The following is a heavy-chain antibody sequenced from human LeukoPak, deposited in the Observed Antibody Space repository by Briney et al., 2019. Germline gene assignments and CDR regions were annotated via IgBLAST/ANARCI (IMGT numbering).Heavy chain of an antibody. Sequence: GGSLRLSCAASGFTFSSYAMSWVRQAPGKGLEWVSAISGSGGSTYYADSVKGRFTISRDNSKNTLYLQMNSLRAEDTAVYYCARNPSGERVYYFDYGGQGTLVTVSS. J-gene: IGHJ4*02. V-gene: IGHV3-23*01. CDR3: ARNPSGERVYYFDY. D-gene: IGHD1-26*01. CDR2: ISGSGGST. CDR1: GFTFSSYA.